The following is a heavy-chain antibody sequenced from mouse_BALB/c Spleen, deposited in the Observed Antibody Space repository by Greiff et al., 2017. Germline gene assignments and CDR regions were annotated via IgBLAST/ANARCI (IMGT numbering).Heavy chain of an antibody. CDR2: ISSGSSTI. CDR3: ARNYGSSPHWYFDV. J-gene: IGHJ1*01. Sequence: EVMLVESGGGLVKPGGSLKLSCAASGFTFSSFGMHWVRQAPEKGLEWVAYISSGSSTIYYADTVKGRFTISRDNPKNTLFLQMTSLRSEDTAMYYCARNYGSSPHWYFDVWGAGTTVTVSS. V-gene: IGHV5-17*02. CDR1: GFTFSSFG. D-gene: IGHD1-1*01.